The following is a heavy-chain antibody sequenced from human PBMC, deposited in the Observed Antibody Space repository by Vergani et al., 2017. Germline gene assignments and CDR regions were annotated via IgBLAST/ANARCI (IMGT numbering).Heavy chain of an antibody. J-gene: IGHJ4*02. D-gene: IGHD3-10*01. V-gene: IGHV3-64D*06. CDR1: GFTFSSYA. Sequence: EVQLVESGGGLVQPGGSLRLSCSASGFTFSSYAMHWVRQAPGKGLEYVSAISSNGGSTYYADSVKGRFTISRDNTKNTLYLQMSSLRAEDTAVYYCVKDRYYGSGQYYFDYWGQGTLVTVSS. CDR2: ISSNGGST. CDR3: VKDRYYGSGQYYFDY.